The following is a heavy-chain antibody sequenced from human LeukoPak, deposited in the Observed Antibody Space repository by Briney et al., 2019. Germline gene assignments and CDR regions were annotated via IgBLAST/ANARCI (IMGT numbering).Heavy chain of an antibody. CDR2: INHSGST. Sequence: SETLSLTCAVYGGSFSGYYWSWIRQPPGKGLEWIGEINHSGSTNYNPSLKSRVTISVDTSKNQFSLKLSSVTAADTAAYYCARFGNWNYGYWGQGTLVTVSS. D-gene: IGHD1-7*01. J-gene: IGHJ4*02. V-gene: IGHV4-34*01. CDR3: ARFGNWNYGY. CDR1: GGSFSGYY.